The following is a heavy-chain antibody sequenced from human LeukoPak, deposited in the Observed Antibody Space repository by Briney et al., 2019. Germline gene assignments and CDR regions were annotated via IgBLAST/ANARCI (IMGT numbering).Heavy chain of an antibody. CDR3: SGELYPLIDY. CDR1: GGSISSYY. Sequence: SETLSLTCTVSGGSISSYYWSWIRQPPGQGLEWIGYICYSGSIYYNPSLKSRVTISIDTSKNQFSLKLSSVTAADTAMYYCSGELYPLIDYWGQGTLVTVSS. J-gene: IGHJ4*02. CDR2: ICYSGSI. V-gene: IGHV4-59*06. D-gene: IGHD3-10*01.